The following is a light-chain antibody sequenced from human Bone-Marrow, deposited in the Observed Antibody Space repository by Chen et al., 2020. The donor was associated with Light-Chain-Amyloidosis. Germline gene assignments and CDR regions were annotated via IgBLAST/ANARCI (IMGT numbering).Light chain of an antibody. Sequence: EIVLTQSPGTLSLSPGEGANLSCRASQTISSNYLTWYQQKFGQAPRLLIYGSSSRATGIPDRFTGSGSETDFTLTINRLEPEDFAMYYGQQYGTSPLTFGGGTKVEIK. J-gene: IGKJ4*01. CDR3: QQYGTSPLT. CDR1: QTISSNY. V-gene: IGKV3-20*01. CDR2: GSS.